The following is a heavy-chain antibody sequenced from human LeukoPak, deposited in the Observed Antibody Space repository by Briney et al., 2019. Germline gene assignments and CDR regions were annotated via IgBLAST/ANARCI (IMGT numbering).Heavy chain of an antibody. CDR3: ARRGGGSTGGFYFDY. D-gene: IGHD1-1*01. CDR2: IYPGDSDT. CDR1: GYSFTSYW. V-gene: IGHV5-51*01. J-gene: IGHJ4*02. Sequence: GQSLKISCKGSGYSFTSYWIGWVRQMPGKGLEWMGIIYPGDSDTRYSPSFQGQVTISADKSIKTAYLQWSSLKASDTAIYYCARRGGGSTGGFYFDYWGQGSLVTVSS.